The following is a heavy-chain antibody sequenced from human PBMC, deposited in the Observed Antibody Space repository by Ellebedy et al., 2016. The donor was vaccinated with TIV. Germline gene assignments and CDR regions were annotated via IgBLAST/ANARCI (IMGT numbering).Heavy chain of an antibody. Sequence: GGSLRLSXKGSGYSFTSYWIGWVRQMPGKGLEWMGIIYPGDSDTRYSPSFQGQVTISADKSISTAYLQWSSLKASDTAMYYCARIKAAAGHFFDYWGQGTLVTVSS. D-gene: IGHD6-13*01. J-gene: IGHJ4*02. CDR3: ARIKAAAGHFFDY. V-gene: IGHV5-51*01. CDR1: GYSFTSYW. CDR2: IYPGDSDT.